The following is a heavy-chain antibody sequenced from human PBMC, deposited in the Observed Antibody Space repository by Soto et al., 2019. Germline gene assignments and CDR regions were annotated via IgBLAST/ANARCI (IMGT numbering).Heavy chain of an antibody. CDR1: GFTFSSYA. CDR3: ARDRYLYCSGGSCYSPWFDP. V-gene: IGHV3-30-3*01. CDR2: ISDDGSNK. Sequence: QVQLVESGGGVVQPGRSLRLSCAASGFTFSSYAMHWVRQAPGKGLEWVAVISDDGSNKYYADSVKGRFTISRDNSKNTRYLQMNSLRAEDTAVYYCARDRYLYCSGGSCYSPWFDPWGQGTLVTVSS. D-gene: IGHD2-15*01. J-gene: IGHJ5*02.